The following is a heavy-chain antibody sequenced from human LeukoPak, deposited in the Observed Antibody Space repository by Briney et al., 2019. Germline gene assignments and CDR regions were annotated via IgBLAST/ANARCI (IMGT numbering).Heavy chain of an antibody. D-gene: IGHD3-9*01. V-gene: IGHV3-23*01. CDR1: GFTFSSYA. CDR2: ISSGDRT. Sequence: GGSLRLSCAASGFTFSSYAMNWVRQAPGKGLEWVAGISSGDRTFHAESVKGRFTISRDKSKDTPYLQMNSLRAEDTAVYYCAKDATASPYFHWFDNWGQGTQVIASS. J-gene: IGHJ4*02. CDR3: AKDATASPYFHWFDN.